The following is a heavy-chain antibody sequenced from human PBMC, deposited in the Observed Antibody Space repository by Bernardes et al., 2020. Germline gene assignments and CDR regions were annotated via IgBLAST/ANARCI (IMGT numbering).Heavy chain of an antibody. CDR3: ARVRDTFSGGVIAPLDK. Sequence: GSLRLSCAASGFTFSSYAMHWVRQAPGGRLDWVALISYDGSTTYYADSVKGRFTISRDNSKDTLYLEMNSLRVDDTATFYCARVRDTFSGGVIAPLDKWGQGTLVTVSS. CDR1: GFTFSSYA. CDR2: ISYDGSTT. J-gene: IGHJ4*02. D-gene: IGHD3-16*02. V-gene: IGHV3-33*05.